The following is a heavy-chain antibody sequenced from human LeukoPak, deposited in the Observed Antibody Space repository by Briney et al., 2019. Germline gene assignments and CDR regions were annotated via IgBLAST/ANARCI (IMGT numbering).Heavy chain of an antibody. CDR2: IYHSGST. V-gene: IGHV4-59*12. D-gene: IGHD5-12*01. Sequence: SETLSLTCTVSGGSISSYYWSWIRQPPGKGLEWIGYIYHSGSTYYNPSLKSRVTISVDRSKNQFSLKLSSVIAADTAVYYCARAGVAPDAFDIWGQGTMVTVSS. CDR1: GGSISSYY. J-gene: IGHJ3*02. CDR3: ARAGVAPDAFDI.